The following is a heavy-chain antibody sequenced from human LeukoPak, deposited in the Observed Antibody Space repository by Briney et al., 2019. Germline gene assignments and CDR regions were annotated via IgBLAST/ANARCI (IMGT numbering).Heavy chain of an antibody. J-gene: IGHJ4*02. Sequence: SETLSLTCTVSGGSISGYHWTWIRQPPGKGLEWIGYIYYSGSTNYNPSLKSRVTISVDTSKNQFSLKLSSVTAADTAVYYCARETQQLGDFDYWGQGTLVTVSS. CDR3: ARETQQLGDFDY. CDR2: IYYSGST. D-gene: IGHD6-13*01. V-gene: IGHV4-59*01. CDR1: GGSISGYH.